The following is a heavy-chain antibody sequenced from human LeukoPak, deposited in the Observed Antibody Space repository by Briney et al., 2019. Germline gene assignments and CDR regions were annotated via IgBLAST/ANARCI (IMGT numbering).Heavy chain of an antibody. CDR2: ISSSSTAI. D-gene: IGHD6-6*01. V-gene: IGHV3-48*01. CDR1: GFTFTTYT. J-gene: IGHJ3*02. CDR3: AREYSSSSGRAFDI. Sequence: PGGSLRLSCAASGFTFTTYTMNWVRQAPGKGLEWVSYISSSSTAIYYADSVKGRFTISRDNAKNSLSLQMNSLRAEETAVYDWAREYSSSSGRAFDIWGQGTMVTVSS.